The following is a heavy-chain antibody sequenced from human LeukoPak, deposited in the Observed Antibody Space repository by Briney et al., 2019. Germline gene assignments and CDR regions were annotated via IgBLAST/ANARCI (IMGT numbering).Heavy chain of an antibody. CDR2: ISAYNGNT. D-gene: IGHD3-10*01. J-gene: IGHJ6*03. CDR3: ARLPPMVRGENCYYYMDV. Sequence: ASVKVSCKASGYTFTSYGISWVRQAPGQGLEWMGWISAYNGNTNYAQKLQGRVTMTTDTSTSTAYMELSSLRSEDTAVYYCARLPPMVRGENCYYYMDVWGKGTTVTVSS. CDR1: GYTFTSYG. V-gene: IGHV1-18*01.